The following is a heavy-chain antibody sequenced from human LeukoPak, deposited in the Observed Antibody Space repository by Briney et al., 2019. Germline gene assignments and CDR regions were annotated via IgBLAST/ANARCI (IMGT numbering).Heavy chain of an antibody. J-gene: IGHJ5*02. CDR3: ARGHSYDFWSGYYQKAPFDP. V-gene: IGHV4-34*01. CDR1: GGSFSGHY. D-gene: IGHD3-3*01. CDR2: INHSGST. Sequence: SETLSLTCAVYGGSFSGHYWSWVRQPPGKGLEWIGEINHSGSTNYNPSLKSRVTISVDTSKNQFSLKLSSVTAADTAVYYCARGHSYDFWSGYYQKAPFDPWGQGTLVTVSS.